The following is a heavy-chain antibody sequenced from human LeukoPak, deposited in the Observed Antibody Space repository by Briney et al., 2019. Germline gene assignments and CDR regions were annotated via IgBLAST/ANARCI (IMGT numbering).Heavy chain of an antibody. Sequence: SETLSLTCTVSGGSISSSTYYWGWIRQPPGKGLEWIGSIYYSGSTYYNPSLKSRVTISVDTSKNQFSLKLSSVTAADTAVYYCARLICSTISCHDYWGQGTLVTVSS. CDR3: ARLICSTISCHDY. CDR1: GGSISSSTYY. J-gene: IGHJ4*02. CDR2: IYYSGST. D-gene: IGHD2-2*01. V-gene: IGHV4-39*01.